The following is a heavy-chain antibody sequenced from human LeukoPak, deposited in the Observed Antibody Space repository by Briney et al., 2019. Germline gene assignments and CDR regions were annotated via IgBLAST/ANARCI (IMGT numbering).Heavy chain of an antibody. CDR2: ISSSSSTI. V-gene: IGHV3-48*04. CDR3: ARDFYGYNWVYYFDY. J-gene: IGHJ4*02. Sequence: PGGSLRLSCAASGFSFSDYYMHWVRQAPGKGLEWVSYISSSSSTIYYADSVKGRFTISRDNAKQSLYLQMNSLRAEDTAVYYCARDFYGYNWVYYFDYWGQGTLVTVSS. CDR1: GFSFSDYY. D-gene: IGHD5-24*01.